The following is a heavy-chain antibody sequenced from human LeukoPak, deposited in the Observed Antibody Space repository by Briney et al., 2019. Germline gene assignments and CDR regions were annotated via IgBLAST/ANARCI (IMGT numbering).Heavy chain of an antibody. CDR3: ARDLSEYYYYGMDV. J-gene: IGHJ6*02. CDR1: GFTFSSYS. CDR2: ISSSSSYI. Sequence: GGSLRLSCAASGFTFSSYSMNWVRQAPGKGLEWVSSISSSSSYIYYADSVKGRFTISRDNAKNSLYLQMNSLRVEDTAVYYCARDLSEYYYYGMDVWGQGTTVTVSS. D-gene: IGHD2/OR15-2a*01. V-gene: IGHV3-21*01.